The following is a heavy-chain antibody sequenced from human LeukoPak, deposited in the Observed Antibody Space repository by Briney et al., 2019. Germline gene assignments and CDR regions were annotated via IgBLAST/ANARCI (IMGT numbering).Heavy chain of an antibody. CDR3: ATVVLYSGYYFDY. CDR1: GYTLTELS. Sequence: GASVKVSCKVSGYTLTELSMHWVRQAPGKGLEWVGGFDPEDGATIYAQKFQGRVTMTEDTSTDTAYMELSSLRSEDTAVYYCATVVLYSGYYFDYWGQGTLVTVSS. CDR2: FDPEDGAT. J-gene: IGHJ4*02. V-gene: IGHV1-24*01. D-gene: IGHD5-12*01.